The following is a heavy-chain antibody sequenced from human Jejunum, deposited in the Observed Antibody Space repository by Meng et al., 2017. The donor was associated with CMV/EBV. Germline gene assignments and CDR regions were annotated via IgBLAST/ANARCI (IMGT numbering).Heavy chain of an antibody. CDR2: ISTYNGNT. V-gene: IGHV1-18*01. Sequence: GYTFTSCGISWVRQAPGQGLEWMGWISTYNGNTHYAQKLQGRATMTTDTSTSTAYMEVRSLKSDDTAVYYCARGVVTMTRYYFDYWGQGTLVTVSS. CDR1: GYTFTSCG. J-gene: IGHJ4*02. CDR3: ARGVVTMTRYYFDY. D-gene: IGHD2-21*02.